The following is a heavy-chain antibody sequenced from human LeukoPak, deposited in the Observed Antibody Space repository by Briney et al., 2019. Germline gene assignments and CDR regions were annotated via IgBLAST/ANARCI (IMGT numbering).Heavy chain of an antibody. CDR3: ARGKSAGI. V-gene: IGHV3-74*01. J-gene: IGHJ4*02. Sequence: GGSLRLSCAASGFTFSGSYMHWVRQAPGKGLAWVSRVNTDGSTTTYADSVKGRFTISRDNANNTLYLQMNSLRAEDTAMYYCARGKSAGIWGQGTLVTVSS. CDR1: GFTFSGSY. CDR2: VNTDGSTT.